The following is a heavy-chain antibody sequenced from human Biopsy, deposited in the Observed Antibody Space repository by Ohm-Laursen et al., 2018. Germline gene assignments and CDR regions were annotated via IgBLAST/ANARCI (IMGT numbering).Heavy chain of an antibody. J-gene: IGHJ1*01. Sequence: SVKVSCKAPGGTFSNYGVDWVRQAPGQGLEWLGGNIPILGTGNYAQKFQDRVTVAADTSTSTATMELRSLRSDDTAVYYCATKLTGYFHHWGQGTLVIVSS. D-gene: IGHD3-9*01. CDR3: ATKLTGYFHH. V-gene: IGHV1-69*06. CDR2: NIPILGTG. CDR1: GGTFSNYG.